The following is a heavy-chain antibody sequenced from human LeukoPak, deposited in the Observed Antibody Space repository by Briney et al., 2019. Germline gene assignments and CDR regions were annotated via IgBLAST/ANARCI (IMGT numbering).Heavy chain of an antibody. Sequence: ASVKVSCKASGYTFTGYFIHWVRQAPGQGLEWLGWINPNSGGTKYAPKFEGRVTMTRDTSITTAYMELSRLRSDDTAVYYCARDLAFGSGYYFDYWGQGILVTVSS. J-gene: IGHJ4*02. CDR1: GYTFTGYF. CDR2: INPNSGGT. CDR3: ARDLAFGSGYYFDY. V-gene: IGHV1-2*02. D-gene: IGHD3-10*01.